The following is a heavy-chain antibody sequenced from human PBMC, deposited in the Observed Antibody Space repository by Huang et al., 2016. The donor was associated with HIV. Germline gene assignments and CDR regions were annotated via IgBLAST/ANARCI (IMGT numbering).Heavy chain of an antibody. Sequence: EVQLLESGGGLVQPGGSLRLSCAASGFTFSSYAMSWVRQAPGKGLEWVSGIRCSGGSTYYADSVKGRFTISGDNSKNTLYLQMNSLGAEDTAVYYCAKPPSISSKYFQHWGQGTLVTVSS. V-gene: IGHV3-23*01. D-gene: IGHD3-3*02. CDR3: AKPPSISSKYFQH. J-gene: IGHJ1*01. CDR1: GFTFSSYA. CDR2: IRCSGGST.